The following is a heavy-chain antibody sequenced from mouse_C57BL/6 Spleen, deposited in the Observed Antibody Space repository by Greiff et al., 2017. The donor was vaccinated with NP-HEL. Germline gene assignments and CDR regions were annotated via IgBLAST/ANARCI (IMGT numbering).Heavy chain of an antibody. CDR2: INPNNGGT. CDR1: GYTFTDYY. J-gene: IGHJ2*01. V-gene: IGHV1-26*01. CDR3: ARWKRGRGYYFDY. D-gene: IGHD4-1*01. Sequence: EVQLQQSGPELVKPGASVKISCKASGYTFTDYYMNWVKQSHGKSLEWIGDINPNNGGTSYNQKFKGKATLTVDKSSSTAYMELRRLTSEDSAVYYCARWKRGRGYYFDYWGQSTTLTVSS.